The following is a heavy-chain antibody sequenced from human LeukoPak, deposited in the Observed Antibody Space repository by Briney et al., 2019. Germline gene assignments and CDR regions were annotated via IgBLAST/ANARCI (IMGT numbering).Heavy chain of an antibody. Sequence: GGSLRLSCAASGFTFSSYSMNWVRQAPGKGLEWVSSISSSSSYIYYADSVKGRFTISRDNSKNTLYLQMNSLRAEDTAVYYCANNGIAAAGTSEYYFDYWGQGTLVTVSS. V-gene: IGHV3-21*01. CDR1: GFTFSSYS. J-gene: IGHJ4*02. D-gene: IGHD6-13*01. CDR3: ANNGIAAAGTSEYYFDY. CDR2: ISSSSSYI.